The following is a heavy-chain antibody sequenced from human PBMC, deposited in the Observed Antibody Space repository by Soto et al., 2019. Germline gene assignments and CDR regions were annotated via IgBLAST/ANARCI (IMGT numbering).Heavy chain of an antibody. Sequence: GGSLRLSCVGSGFTFSSYAMSWVRQAPGKGLEWVSGFSSSSGNTDYADSAKGRFTISRDNAKNTLYLQMNSLRAEDPAVYYCAKDRRYCSNTPCWPANNFDYWGQGTLVTVSS. CDR1: GFTFSSYA. CDR2: FSSSSGNT. D-gene: IGHD2-2*01. V-gene: IGHV3-23*01. CDR3: AKDRRYCSNTPCWPANNFDY. J-gene: IGHJ4*02.